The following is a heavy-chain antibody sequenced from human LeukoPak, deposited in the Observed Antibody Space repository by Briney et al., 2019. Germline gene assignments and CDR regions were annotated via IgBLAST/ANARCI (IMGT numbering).Heavy chain of an antibody. D-gene: IGHD2-15*01. CDR1: GFTFSSYE. Sequence: PGGSLGLSCAASGFTFSSYEMNWVRQAPGKGLEWVSYISSSGSTIYYADSVKGRFTISRDNAKNSLYLQMNSLRAEDTAVYYCARDGGGYCSGGSCYSVSYYGMDVWGKGTTVTVSS. V-gene: IGHV3-48*03. CDR2: ISSSGSTI. J-gene: IGHJ6*04. CDR3: ARDGGGYCSGGSCYSVSYYGMDV.